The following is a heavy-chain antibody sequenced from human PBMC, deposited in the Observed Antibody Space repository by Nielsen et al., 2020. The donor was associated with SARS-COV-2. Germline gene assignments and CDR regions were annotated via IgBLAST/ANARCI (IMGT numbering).Heavy chain of an antibody. CDR2: IRSKAHGGTT. V-gene: IGHV3-49*04. D-gene: IGHD3-3*01. Sequence: GESLKISCAASGFTFSSYWMSWVRQAPGKGLEWVGFIRSKAHGGTTEYAASVKGRFTISRDDSKSIAYLQMNSLKTEDTAVYYCTRDDFWSGYHDYWGQGTLVTVST. J-gene: IGHJ4*02. CDR1: GFTFSSYW. CDR3: TRDDFWSGYHDY.